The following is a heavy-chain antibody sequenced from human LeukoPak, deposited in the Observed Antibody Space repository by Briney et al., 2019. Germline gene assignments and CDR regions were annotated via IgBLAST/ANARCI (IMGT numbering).Heavy chain of an antibody. CDR2: IYHTGST. Sequence: PSETLSLTCTISGGSVSDYYWSWIRQSPGKGLEWIGYIYHTGSTSYSPSLKSRVTISADTSQNQFSLKLSSVTAADTAVYYCAFFEYSSSSSHYWGQGTLVTVSS. CDR1: GGSVSDYY. V-gene: IGHV4-59*02. D-gene: IGHD6-6*01. J-gene: IGHJ4*02. CDR3: AFFEYSSSSSHY.